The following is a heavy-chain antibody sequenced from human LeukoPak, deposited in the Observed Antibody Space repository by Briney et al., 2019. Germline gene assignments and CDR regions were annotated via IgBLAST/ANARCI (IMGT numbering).Heavy chain of an antibody. CDR3: ARDRSYYDFWSGYYTGIGY. CDR1: GFTFSDYY. Sequence: GGSLRLSCAASGFTFSDYYMSWIRQAPGKGLEWVSYISSSGSTIYYADSVKGRFTISRDNAKNSLYLQMNSLRAEDTAVYYCARDRSYYDFWSGYYTGIGYWGQGTLVTVSS. D-gene: IGHD3-3*01. CDR2: ISSSGSTI. J-gene: IGHJ4*02. V-gene: IGHV3-11*04.